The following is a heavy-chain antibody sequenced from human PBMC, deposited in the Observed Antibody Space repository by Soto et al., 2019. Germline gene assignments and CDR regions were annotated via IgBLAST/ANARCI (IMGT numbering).Heavy chain of an antibody. V-gene: IGHV3-30*03. CDR3: AEALEYHPSDGMDD. D-gene: IGHD2-2*01. Sequence: GGSRRLSCAASGFTLSIFGMHWVRQASGKGLEWVALISYDGSDEYYADSVKGRFTVSRDNSKNTLYLQMNSLQVEDTAIYYSAEALEYHPSDGMDDWGQGTLVTVSS. CDR2: ISYDGSDE. CDR1: GFTLSIFG. J-gene: IGHJ6*02.